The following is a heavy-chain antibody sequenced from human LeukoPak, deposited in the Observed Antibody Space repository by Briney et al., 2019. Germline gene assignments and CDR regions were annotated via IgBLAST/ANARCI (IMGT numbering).Heavy chain of an antibody. D-gene: IGHD3-22*01. CDR2: INPNSGGT. V-gene: IGHV1-2*06. CDR3: ARDRGYDSHDFDY. CDR1: GYTFTGYY. J-gene: IGHJ4*02. Sequence: ASVKVSCKASGYTFTGYYMHWVRQAPGQGLEWMGRINPNSGGTNYAQKFQGRVTMTRDTSISTAYMELSRLRADDTAVYYCARDRGYDSHDFDYWGQGTLVTVSS.